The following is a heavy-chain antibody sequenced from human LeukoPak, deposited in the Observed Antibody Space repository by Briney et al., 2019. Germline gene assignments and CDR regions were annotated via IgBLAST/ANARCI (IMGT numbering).Heavy chain of an antibody. J-gene: IGHJ6*02. V-gene: IGHV3-23*01. CDR3: AKVESSSWSRTRNYYCYGMDV. CDR1: GFTFSSYA. D-gene: IGHD6-13*01. Sequence: GGSLRLSCAASGFTFSSYAMSWVRQAPGKGLEWVSAISGSGGSTYYADSVKGRFTISRDNSKNTLYLQMNSLRAEDTAVYYCAKVESSSWSRTRNYYCYGMDVWGQGTTVTVSS. CDR2: ISGSGGST.